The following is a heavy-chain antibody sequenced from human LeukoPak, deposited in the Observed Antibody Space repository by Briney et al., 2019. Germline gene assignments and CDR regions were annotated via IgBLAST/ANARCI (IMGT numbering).Heavy chain of an antibody. V-gene: IGHV4-59*01. CDR3: ARLQGDSTAVFDY. J-gene: IGHJ4*02. D-gene: IGHD2-21*01. CDR1: GGSFSGDY. Sequence: SETLSLTCTVSGGSFSGDYWSWIRQPPGKGLEWVAYIYYSGGTNYNPSLKSRATIAVDTSKNQFSPRLTSVTAADTAVYYCARLQGDSTAVFDYWGRGTLVSVSS. CDR2: IYYSGGT.